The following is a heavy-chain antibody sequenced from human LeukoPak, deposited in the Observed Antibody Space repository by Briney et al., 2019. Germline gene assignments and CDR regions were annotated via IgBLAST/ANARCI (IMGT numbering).Heavy chain of an antibody. V-gene: IGHV4-59*01. CDR3: ARTSGSYFYYYGMDV. CDR1: GGSISSYY. J-gene: IGHJ6*02. CDR2: IYYSGST. D-gene: IGHD1-26*01. Sequence: SETLSLTCTVSGGSISSYYWSWIRQPSGEGLEWIGYIYYSGSTNYNPSLKSRVTISVDTSKNQFSLKLSSVTAADTAVYYCARTSGSYFYYYGMDVWGQGTTVTVSS.